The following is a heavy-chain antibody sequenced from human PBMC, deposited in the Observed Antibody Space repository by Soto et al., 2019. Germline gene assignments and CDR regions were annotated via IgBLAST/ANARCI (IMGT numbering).Heavy chain of an antibody. J-gene: IGHJ5*02. CDR3: ARDQERYYYGSGSSA. Sequence: QVQLVQSGAEVKKPGASVKVSCKASGYTFTSYGISWVRQAPGQGLEWMGWISAYNGNTNYAQKLQGRVTMTTDKSTRKAYTELSSLGSDGTAVYYCARDQERYYYGSGSSAWGQGTLVTVSS. V-gene: IGHV1-18*01. CDR2: ISAYNGNT. D-gene: IGHD3-10*01. CDR1: GYTFTSYG.